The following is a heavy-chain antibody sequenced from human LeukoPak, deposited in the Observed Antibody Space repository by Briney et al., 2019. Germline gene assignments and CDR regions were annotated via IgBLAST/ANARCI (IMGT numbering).Heavy chain of an antibody. D-gene: IGHD3-22*01. Sequence: GGSLRLSCAASGFTFDDYAMHWLRQAPGKGLEWVSGINWNSGSIGYADSVKGRFTISRDNAKNSLYLQMNSLRAEDTALYYCAKGSQVVITSPFDYWGQGTLVTVSS. J-gene: IGHJ4*02. CDR3: AKGSQVVITSPFDY. CDR2: INWNSGSI. CDR1: GFTFDDYA. V-gene: IGHV3-9*01.